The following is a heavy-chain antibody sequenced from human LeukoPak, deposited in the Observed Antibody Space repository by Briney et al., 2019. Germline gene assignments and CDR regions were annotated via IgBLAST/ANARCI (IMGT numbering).Heavy chain of an antibody. D-gene: IGHD6-13*01. CDR3: VRDDSSHFDY. V-gene: IGHV3-7*01. CDR2: IKRDGSEK. Sequence: GGSLRLSCAASGFTFSIYWMSWVRQAPGKGLEWVANIKRDGSEKHYVDSVKGRFTISRDNAKNTLYLQMNSLRAEDTAVYYCVRDDSSHFDYWGQGALVTVSS. CDR1: GFTFSIYW. J-gene: IGHJ4*02.